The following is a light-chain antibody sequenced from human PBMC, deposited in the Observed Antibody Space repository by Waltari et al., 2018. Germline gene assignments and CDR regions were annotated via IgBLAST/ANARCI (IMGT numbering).Light chain of an antibody. V-gene: IGLV3-27*01. CDR2: QES. CDR1: MLPKKY. J-gene: IGLJ1*01. CDR3: YSTTDNNLSV. Sequence: SSELTQPSSVSVSPGQTARITCSGDMLPKKYTRWFQQKPGQAPVLVLYQESARPSGIPELFDGTSAGTIVTCTISGAQVEDEADYYCYSTTDNNLSVCGPGTRVTVL.